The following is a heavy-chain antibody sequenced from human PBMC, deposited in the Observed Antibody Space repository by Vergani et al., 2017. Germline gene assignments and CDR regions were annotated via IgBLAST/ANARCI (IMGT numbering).Heavy chain of an antibody. J-gene: IGHJ4*02. Sequence: EVDLVESGGGLAQPGGSLRLSCEASGITFWKFGMHWVRQGPGKGLEWVSGISWNSGAVDYADSVRGRFTISRDNAKNSLFLEMNSLRFEDTAVYYCAKDVSYYYDSSGYFDYWGQGTLVTVSS. CDR3: AKDVSYYYDSSGYFDY. CDR2: ISWNSGAV. CDR1: GITFWKFG. V-gene: IGHV3-9*01. D-gene: IGHD3-22*01.